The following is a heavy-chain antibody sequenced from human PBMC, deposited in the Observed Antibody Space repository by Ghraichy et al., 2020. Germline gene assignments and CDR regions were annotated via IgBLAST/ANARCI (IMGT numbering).Heavy chain of an antibody. D-gene: IGHD4-17*01. CDR1: GGSMTSY. V-gene: IGHV4-4*07. Sequence: GSLRLSCTVSGGSMTSYWSWIRQSAGKGLEWIGRIYSSGSFNYNASLRSRVTLSVDTSKNQFSLNLKSVTAADTAVYYCARVREGRYGSDYFDTWSQGIVVTFSS. CDR2: IYSSGSF. J-gene: IGHJ4*02. CDR3: ARVREGRYGSDYFDT.